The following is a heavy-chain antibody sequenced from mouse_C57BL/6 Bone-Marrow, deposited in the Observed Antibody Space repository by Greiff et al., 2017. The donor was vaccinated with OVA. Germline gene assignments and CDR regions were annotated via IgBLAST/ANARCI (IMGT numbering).Heavy chain of an antibody. CDR1: GYSITSGYY. J-gene: IGHJ2*01. D-gene: IGHD1-1*01. CDR2: ISYDGSN. CDR3: ARDYLYYVDY. V-gene: IGHV3-6*01. Sequence: ESGPGLVKPSQSLSLTCSVTGYSITSGYYWNWIRQFPGNKLEWMGYISYDGSNNYNPSLKNRISITRDTSKNQFFLKLNSVTTEDTATYYCARDYLYYVDYWGQGTTLTVSS.